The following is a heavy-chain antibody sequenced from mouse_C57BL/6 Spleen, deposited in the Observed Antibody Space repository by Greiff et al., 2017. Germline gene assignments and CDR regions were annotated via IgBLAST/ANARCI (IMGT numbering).Heavy chain of an antibody. V-gene: IGHV1-80*01. J-gene: IGHJ4*01. CDR2: IYPGDGDT. CDR3: ATHYYGNSPYYAMDY. D-gene: IGHD1-1*01. CDR1: GYAFSSYW. Sequence: VQLQQSGAELVKPGASVKISCKASGYAFSSYWMNWVQQRPGKGLEWIGQIYPGDGDTNYNGKFKGKATLSAAKSSSTDYMQLSSMTSEDSAVYFCATHYYGNSPYYAMDYWGQGTSVTVSS.